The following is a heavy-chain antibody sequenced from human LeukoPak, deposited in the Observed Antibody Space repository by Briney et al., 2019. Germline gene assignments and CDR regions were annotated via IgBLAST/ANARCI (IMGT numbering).Heavy chain of an antibody. J-gene: IGHJ3*02. D-gene: IGHD1-26*01. CDR1: GYTFTSYD. CDR3: ATGRVVGATTAFAI. V-gene: IGHV7-4-1*02. CDR2: INTNTGNP. Sequence: ASVKVSCKASGYTFTSYDINWVRQAPGHGLEWMGWINTNTGNPTYAQDFTGRFVFSLDTSVDTAYLQISSLKAEDTAVYYCATGRVVGATTAFAIWGQGTTVTVSS.